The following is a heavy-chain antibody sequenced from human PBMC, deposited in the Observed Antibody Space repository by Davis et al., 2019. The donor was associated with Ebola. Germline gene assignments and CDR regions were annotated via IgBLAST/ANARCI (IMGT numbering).Heavy chain of an antibody. V-gene: IGHV4-34*01. J-gene: IGHJ4*02. CDR1: GGSFSGFY. CDR2: IYHSGNT. Sequence: GSLRLSCAVYGGSFSGFYWSWIRQSPGEGLEWIGDIYHSGNTNYNPSLKSRVTISVDTSKNQFSLKLSSVTTADTAVYYCARVWNDYGSGSYYDYWGQGILVTVSS. D-gene: IGHD3-10*01. CDR3: ARVWNDYGSGSYYDY.